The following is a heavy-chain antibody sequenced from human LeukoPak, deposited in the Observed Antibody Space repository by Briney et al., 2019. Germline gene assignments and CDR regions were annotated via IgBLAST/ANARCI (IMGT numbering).Heavy chain of an antibody. CDR2: IYYSGDT. J-gene: IGHJ4*02. D-gene: IGHD5-24*01. CDR1: GGPIRSNY. Sequence: SETLSLTCTVPGGPIRSNYWSWIRQPPGKGLEWIGYIYYSGDTNYNPSLKSRVTISVDTSKNQFSLKLSSVTAADTAVYYCASTQEMAISYYFDYWGQGTLVTVSS. CDR3: ASTQEMAISYYFDY. V-gene: IGHV4-59*08.